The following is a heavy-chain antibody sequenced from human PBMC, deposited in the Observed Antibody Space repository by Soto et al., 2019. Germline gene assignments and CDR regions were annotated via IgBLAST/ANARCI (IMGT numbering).Heavy chain of an antibody. CDR3: ARYIPGVRYYGMDV. V-gene: IGHV3-23*01. Sequence: EVQLLESGGGLVQPGGSLRLSCAASGFIFSSYAMKWVRQAPGKGLEWVSLIGESGTPTYYADSVKGRFTISRDNSGNTLFLEMYSLRAEDTAVYYCARYIPGVRYYGMDVWGQGTPVTVSS. D-gene: IGHD5-18*01. J-gene: IGHJ6*02. CDR1: GFIFSSYA. CDR2: IGESGTPT.